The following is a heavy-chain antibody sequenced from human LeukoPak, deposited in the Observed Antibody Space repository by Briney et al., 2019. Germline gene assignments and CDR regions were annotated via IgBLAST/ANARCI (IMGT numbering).Heavy chain of an antibody. Sequence: GASVKVSCKASGGTFISYAISWVRQAPGQGLEWMGGIIPIFGTANYAQKFQGRVTITADESTSTAYMELSSLRSEDTAVYYCARDFPYYDSSGYYHPHYWGQGTLVTVSS. CDR1: GGTFISYA. J-gene: IGHJ4*02. V-gene: IGHV1-69*13. D-gene: IGHD3-22*01. CDR3: ARDFPYYDSSGYYHPHY. CDR2: IIPIFGTA.